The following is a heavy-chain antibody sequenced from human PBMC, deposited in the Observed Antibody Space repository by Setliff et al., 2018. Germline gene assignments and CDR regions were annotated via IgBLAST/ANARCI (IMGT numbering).Heavy chain of an antibody. V-gene: IGHV3-23*01. CDR2: ISGSGGST. J-gene: IGHJ3*02. CDR1: GFTFSGYA. Sequence: GGSLRLSCAASGFTFSGYAMSWVRQAPGKGLEWVSAISGSGGSTYYADSVKGRFTISRDNSKNTLYLQMNSLRAEDTAVYYCAKETRITMIVVPHDAFDIWGQGTMVTVSS. D-gene: IGHD3-22*01. CDR3: AKETRITMIVVPHDAFDI.